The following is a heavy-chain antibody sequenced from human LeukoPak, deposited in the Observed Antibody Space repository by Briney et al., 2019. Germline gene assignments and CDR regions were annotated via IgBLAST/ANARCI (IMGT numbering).Heavy chain of an antibody. V-gene: IGHV4-61*02. CDR2: IYTSGST. CDR3: ARHADCGGDCGWFDP. Sequence: PSQTLSLTCTVSGGSISSGSYYWSWIRQPAGKGLEWIGRIYTSGSTNYNPSLKSRVTISIDTSKNQFSLKLNSVTAADTAMYYCARHADCGGDCGWFDPWGQGTLVTVSS. D-gene: IGHD2-21*01. J-gene: IGHJ5*02. CDR1: GGSISSGSYY.